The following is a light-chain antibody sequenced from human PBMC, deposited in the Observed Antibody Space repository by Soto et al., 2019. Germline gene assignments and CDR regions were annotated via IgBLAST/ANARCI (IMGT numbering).Light chain of an antibody. CDR2: GAT. CDR1: ESVGDY. Sequence: EIVLTQSPGALSLSPGERATLSCWASESVGDYLAWYQQKPGQAPRLLIYGATKRTSGTPDRFSGTGSETPFTLAISRLGLGDFEVYYCQQYATSPAITFGQGTRLKIK. V-gene: IGKV3-20*01. J-gene: IGKJ5*01. CDR3: QQYATSPAIT.